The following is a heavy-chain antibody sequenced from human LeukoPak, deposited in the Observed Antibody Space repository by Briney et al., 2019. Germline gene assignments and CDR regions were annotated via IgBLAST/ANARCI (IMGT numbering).Heavy chain of an antibody. J-gene: IGHJ4*02. CDR1: GGAISSGGYY. D-gene: IGHD5-12*01. V-gene: IGHV4-31*03. Sequence: QTLSLTCTVSGGAISSGGYYWSWIRQHTGKGLEWLGYIDYSGSAYYKPPLKSRVTISVDTSNNQFSLKVRSVTAADTAVYYCARDRYQRGGYSGYDRFDYWGQGILVTVSS. CDR3: ARDRYQRGGYSGYDRFDY. CDR2: IDYSGSA.